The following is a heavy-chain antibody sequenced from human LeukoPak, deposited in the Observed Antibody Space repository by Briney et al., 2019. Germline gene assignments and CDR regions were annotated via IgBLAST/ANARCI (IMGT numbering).Heavy chain of an antibody. CDR2: ISGSGGST. CDR1: GFTFSSYA. Sequence: GGSLRLSCAASGFTFSSYAMSWVRQAPGKGLEWVSAISGSGGSTYYADSVKGRFTISRDNSKNTLYLQMNSLRAEDTAVYYCAKEPVVGDYLAQENFDYWGQGTLVTVSS. CDR3: AKEPVVGDYLAQENFDY. D-gene: IGHD4-17*01. V-gene: IGHV3-23*01. J-gene: IGHJ4*02.